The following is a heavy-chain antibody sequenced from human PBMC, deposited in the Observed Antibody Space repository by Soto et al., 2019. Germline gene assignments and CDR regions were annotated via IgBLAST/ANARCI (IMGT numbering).Heavy chain of an antibody. J-gene: IGHJ5*02. Sequence: GGSLRLSCAASGFTFSSYWMNWVRQAPGKGLEWVANIKQDGSEKYYVDSVKGRFTISRDNAKNSLYLQMNSLRAEDTAVYYCARDFPEVQLERQELNWFDPWGQGTLVTVSS. D-gene: IGHD1-1*01. CDR1: GFTFSSYW. CDR2: IKQDGSEK. CDR3: ARDFPEVQLERQELNWFDP. V-gene: IGHV3-7*01.